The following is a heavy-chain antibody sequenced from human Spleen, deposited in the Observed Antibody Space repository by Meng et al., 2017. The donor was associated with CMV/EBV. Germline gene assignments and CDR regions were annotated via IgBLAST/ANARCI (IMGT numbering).Heavy chain of an antibody. D-gene: IGHD3-16*01. Sequence: LRLSCTVSGGSISSGDYYWSWIRQPPGKGLEWIGYIYYSGSTYYNPSLKSRVTISVDTSKNQFSLKLSSVTAADTAVYYCARERRERTGNFGGYYYYGLDIWGQGTTVTVSS. V-gene: IGHV4-30-4*08. CDR3: ARERRERTGNFGGYYYYGLDI. CDR2: IYYSGST. J-gene: IGHJ6*02. CDR1: GGSISSGDYY.